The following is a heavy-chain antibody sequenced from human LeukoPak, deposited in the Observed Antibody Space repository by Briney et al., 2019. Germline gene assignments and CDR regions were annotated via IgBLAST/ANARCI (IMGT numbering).Heavy chain of an antibody. V-gene: IGHV4-34*01. J-gene: IGHJ6*03. D-gene: IGHD3-10*01. CDR1: GGSFSGYY. CDR2: INHSGSN. CDR3: ARRITMVRGVKYYYYMDV. Sequence: SETLSLTCAVYGGSFSGYYWSWIRQPPGKGLEWMGEINHSGSNNYNPSLKSRVTISVDTSKTQVSLKLSSVTAADTAVYYCARRITMVRGVKYYYYMDVGGKGTTVTVSS.